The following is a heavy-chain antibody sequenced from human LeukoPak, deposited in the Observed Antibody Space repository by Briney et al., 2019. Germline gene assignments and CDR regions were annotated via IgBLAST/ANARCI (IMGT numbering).Heavy chain of an antibody. CDR2: ICSTGST. CDR1: GGSVSSRDFY. J-gene: IGHJ6*02. CDR3: ARDYASAYYYDSTSYPYGMDV. Sequence: SVTLSLTCTVCGGSVSSRDFYWRRIRQPPGKGLEWIGDICSTGSTYYNPSLKSRVAISIDTSNNQFSVKLSSVTAADTAVYFCARDYASAYYYDSTSYPYGMDVWGQGTTVTVSS. D-gene: IGHD3-22*01. V-gene: IGHV4-30-4*01.